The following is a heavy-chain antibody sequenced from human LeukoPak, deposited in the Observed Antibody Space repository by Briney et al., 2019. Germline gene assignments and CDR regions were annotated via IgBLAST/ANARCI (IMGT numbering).Heavy chain of an antibody. V-gene: IGHV4-30-4*01. J-gene: IGHJ6*03. CDR2: IYYSGST. D-gene: IGHD3-22*01. CDR1: GGSISSADYF. CDR3: ARDEYYYDSSGYYYYMDV. Sequence: PSETLSLTCTVSGGSISSADYFWSWIRQPPGKGLEWIGYIYYSGSTYYKPSLKSRVTISLDTSKIQFSLKLSSVTAADTAVYYCARDEYYYDSSGYYYYMDVWGKGTTVTVSS.